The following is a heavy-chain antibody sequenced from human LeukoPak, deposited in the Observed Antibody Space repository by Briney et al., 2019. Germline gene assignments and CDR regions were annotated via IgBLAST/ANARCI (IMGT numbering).Heavy chain of an antibody. D-gene: IGHD3-22*01. CDR3: AKDGPPSYYYDSSGFDY. V-gene: IGHV3-30*18. CDR1: GFTFSSYG. CDR2: ISYDGSNK. J-gene: IGHJ4*02. Sequence: GGSLRLSCAASGFTFSSYGMHWVRQAPGKGLEWVAVISYDGSNKYYADSVKGRFTISRDNSKNTLYLQMNSLRAEDTAVYYCAKDGPPSYYYDSSGFDYWGQGTLVTVSS.